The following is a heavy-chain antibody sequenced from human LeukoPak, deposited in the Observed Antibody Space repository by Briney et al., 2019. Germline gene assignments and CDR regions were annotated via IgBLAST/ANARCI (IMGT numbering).Heavy chain of an antibody. CDR1: GGTFSSYA. J-gene: IGHJ4*02. CDR3: ARLVEMATALIFDY. Sequence: SVKVSCKASGGTFSSYAVSWVRQAPGQGLEWMGRIIPILGIANYAQKFQGRVTITADKSTSTAYMELSSLRSEDTAVYYCARLVEMATALIFDYWGQGTLVTVSS. V-gene: IGHV1-69*04. D-gene: IGHD5-24*01. CDR2: IIPILGIA.